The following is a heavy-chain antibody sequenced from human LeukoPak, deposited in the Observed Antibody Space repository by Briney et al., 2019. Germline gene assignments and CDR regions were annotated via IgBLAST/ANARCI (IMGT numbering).Heavy chain of an antibody. Sequence: PGGSLRLSCVASGFTFAAFAMSWVRQAPGKGLEWVSSITSNGGGTPYADSVKGRFTISRDNSDNTLYLQMNSLRAEDTAVYRCAKDQLGSLADALDVWGQGTMVTVSS. J-gene: IGHJ3*01. CDR1: GFTFAAFA. D-gene: IGHD7-27*01. V-gene: IGHV3-23*01. CDR3: AKDQLGSLADALDV. CDR2: ITSNGGGT.